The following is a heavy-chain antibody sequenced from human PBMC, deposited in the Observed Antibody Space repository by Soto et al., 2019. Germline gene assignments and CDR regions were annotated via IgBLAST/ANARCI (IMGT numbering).Heavy chain of an antibody. CDR3: ARREGVGGGHDI. Sequence: QVQLQESGPGLVKPSETLSLTCTVSGGSISGYYWSWIRQPAGKGLEWIGRIYSSGSTNDNPSLQGRVSMSVDTSRNQFSLRLNSVTAADPAVYYCARREGVGGGHDIWGQGTMVTVSS. V-gene: IGHV4-4*07. D-gene: IGHD1-26*01. CDR2: IYSSGST. J-gene: IGHJ3*02. CDR1: GGSISGYY.